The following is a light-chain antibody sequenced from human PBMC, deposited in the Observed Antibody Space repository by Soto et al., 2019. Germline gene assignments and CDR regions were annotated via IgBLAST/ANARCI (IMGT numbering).Light chain of an antibody. CDR3: QQYGSSPET. J-gene: IGKJ1*01. V-gene: IGKV3-20*01. CDR1: QSVSSSY. CDR2: GAS. Sequence: EIVLTQSRGTLSLCPGEIAALSFRASQSVSSSYLAWYQQKPGQAPRLLIYGASSRATGIPDRFSGSGSGTDFTLTISRLEPEHFAVYYCQQYGSSPETFGQGTKVDIK.